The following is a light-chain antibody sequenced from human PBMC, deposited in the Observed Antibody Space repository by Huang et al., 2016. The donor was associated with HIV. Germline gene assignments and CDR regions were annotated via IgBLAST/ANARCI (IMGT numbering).Light chain of an antibody. J-gene: IGKJ3*01. V-gene: IGKV3-20*01. CDR2: VAS. CDR3: HQYGSPPFT. CDR1: QSVSSNY. Sequence: EIVLTQSPGTLSLSPGERATLSCRASQSVSSNYLAWYLQKPGQAPTLLIYVASSMATDIPDRFSGSGSGTDFTLTISRLEPEDFAVYYCHQYGSPPFTFGPGTKVDIK.